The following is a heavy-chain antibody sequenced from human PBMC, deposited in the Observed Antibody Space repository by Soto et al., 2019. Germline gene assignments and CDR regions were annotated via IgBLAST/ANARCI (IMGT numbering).Heavy chain of an antibody. J-gene: IGHJ4*02. CDR2: ISGSGGST. CDR3: AKVLINWNLWYFDY. CDR1: GFTFSSYT. D-gene: IGHD1-20*01. Sequence: PGGSLRLSCAASGFTFSSYTMSWVRQAPGKGLEWVSAISGSGGSTYYADSVKGRFTISRDNSKNTLYLQMNSLRAEDTAVYYCAKVLINWNLWYFDYWGQGTLVTVSS. V-gene: IGHV3-23*01.